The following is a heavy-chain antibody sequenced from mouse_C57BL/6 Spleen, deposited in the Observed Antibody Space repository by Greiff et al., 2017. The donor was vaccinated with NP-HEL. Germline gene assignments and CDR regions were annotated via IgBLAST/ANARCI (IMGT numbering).Heavy chain of an antibody. V-gene: IGHV5-17*01. Sequence: EVKLVESGGGLVKPGGFLKLSCAASGFTFSDYGMHWVRQAPEKGLEWVAYISSGSSTIYYADTVKGRFTISRDNAKNTLFLQMTSLRSEDTAMYYCARDYGSSYGPYAMDYWGQGTSVTVSS. CDR3: ARDYGSSYGPYAMDY. CDR1: GFTFSDYG. CDR2: ISSGSSTI. D-gene: IGHD1-1*01. J-gene: IGHJ4*01.